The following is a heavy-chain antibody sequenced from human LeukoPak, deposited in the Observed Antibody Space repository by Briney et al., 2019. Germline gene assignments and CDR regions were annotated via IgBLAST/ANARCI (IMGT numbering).Heavy chain of an antibody. CDR1: GGSISSYY. CDR2: IYYSGST. D-gene: IGHD3-22*01. V-gene: IGHV4-59*01. CDR3: ARVAYDSSGYFYYFDY. Sequence: SETLSLTCAVSGGSISSYYWSWIRQPPGKGLEWIGDIYYSGSTNYNPSLMSRGTISLDASKNKFFLKQISRTAADTAVYYCARVAYDSSGYFYYFDYWGEGTLVTVSS. J-gene: IGHJ4*02.